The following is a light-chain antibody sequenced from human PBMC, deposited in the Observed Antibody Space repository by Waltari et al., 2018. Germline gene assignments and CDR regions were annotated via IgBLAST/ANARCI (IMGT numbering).Light chain of an antibody. V-gene: IGLV1-47*01. J-gene: IGLJ1*01. CDR2: RNN. CDR1: NANLGSNY. CDR3: ASWDDSHYV. Sequence: QSVLTQPPSASETPGQRVTISCSGSNANLGSNYLYWYQPLPGTAPNLLIYRNNQRPSGVPDRFSASKSGTSASLAIDGLRSEDEAIYYCASWDDSHYVFGPGTQVTVL.